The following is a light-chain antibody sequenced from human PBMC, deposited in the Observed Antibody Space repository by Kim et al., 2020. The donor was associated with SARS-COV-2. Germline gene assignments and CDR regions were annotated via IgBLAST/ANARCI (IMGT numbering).Light chain of an antibody. J-gene: IGLJ3*02. CDR2: CKN. CDR1: RHRNYY. V-gene: IGLV3-19*01. Sequence: SVALGQTGRIPFQRVRHRNYYGNRYQQEPGHAPVLCIYCKNHRPSGIPDPFSGSSSGNTASLNITGAQAEDEDDYYCNPRGSSGKVVGGGTQLIVL. CDR3: NPRGSSGKV.